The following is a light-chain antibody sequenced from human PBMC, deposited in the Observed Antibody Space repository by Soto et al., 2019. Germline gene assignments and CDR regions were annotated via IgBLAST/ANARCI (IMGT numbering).Light chain of an antibody. Sequence: EIVLTQSPGTLSLSPGERATLSCRASQSVSSNHLAWYQQKPGQAPRLLIYGGSSRATGIPVRLSGSGSETDFTLTITRMEPEDFAVYYCQQYSSSRTFGQGTKVDIK. CDR1: QSVSSNH. J-gene: IGKJ1*01. CDR3: QQYSSSRT. CDR2: GGS. V-gene: IGKV3-20*01.